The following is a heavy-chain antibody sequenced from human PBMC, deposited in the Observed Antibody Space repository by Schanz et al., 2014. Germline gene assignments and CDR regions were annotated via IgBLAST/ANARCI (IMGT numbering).Heavy chain of an antibody. D-gene: IGHD6-13*01. CDR3: ARVRRRIATPSTPSFRNYYYYAMDV. Sequence: QVQMVESGGGVVQPGRSLRLSCAASGFAFSVYGMHWVRQAPGKGSEWVAVIWYDENNKYYADSVKGRFTISRDNSKNTLYLQMNSLRAEDTSVYFCARVRRRIATPSTPSFRNYYYYAMDVWGQGTTVTVSS. CDR2: IWYDENNK. CDR1: GFAFSVYG. V-gene: IGHV3-33*01. J-gene: IGHJ6*02.